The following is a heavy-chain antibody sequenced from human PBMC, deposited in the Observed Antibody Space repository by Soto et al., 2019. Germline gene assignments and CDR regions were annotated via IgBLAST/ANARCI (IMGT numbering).Heavy chain of an antibody. CDR2: IYHGGST. Sequence: SESLSLTFAVSCSSISGGYYFGCRRHPPWKGLEWSGSIYHGGSTYYNPSLNSRVTLSIDMTNNHVSLILNSVTAADTAVYYCARVGPWVPYYSDSSPYTFETWFDPCGQGTPVNVS. J-gene: IGHJ5*02. D-gene: IGHD3-22*01. CDR1: CSSISGGYY. CDR3: ARVGPWVPYYSDSSPYTFETWFDP. V-gene: IGHV4-38-2*01.